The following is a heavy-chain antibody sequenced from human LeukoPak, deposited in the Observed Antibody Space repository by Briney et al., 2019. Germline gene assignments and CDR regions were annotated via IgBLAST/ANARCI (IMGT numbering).Heavy chain of an antibody. V-gene: IGHV4-34*01. CDR3: ARGREVWFRELFYFDY. D-gene: IGHD3-10*01. CDR2: INHSGIT. J-gene: IGHJ4*02. CDR1: GGSFSGYF. Sequence: SETLSLICGVYGGSFSGYFWTWIRQPPGEGLKWIGEINHSGITNYTPSLKRRVPISLDTSKNQFSLNLSSVTAADTAVYYCARGREVWFRELFYFDYWGQGSLVTVSS.